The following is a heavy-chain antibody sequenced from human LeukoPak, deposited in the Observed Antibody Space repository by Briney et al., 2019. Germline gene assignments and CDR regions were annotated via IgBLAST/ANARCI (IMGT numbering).Heavy chain of an antibody. J-gene: IGHJ4*02. Sequence: GGSLRLSCAASGFTFNTYWMTWVRQAPGKGLEWVANIKQDGSEKYYGDSLKGRFTISRDNAKNSLYLQMNSLRAEDTAVYYCARDLRDEDCGGGSCYFDYWGQGTLLTVSS. CDR2: IKQDGSEK. D-gene: IGHD2-15*01. CDR1: GFTFNTYW. CDR3: ARDLRDEDCGGGSCYFDY. V-gene: IGHV3-7*01.